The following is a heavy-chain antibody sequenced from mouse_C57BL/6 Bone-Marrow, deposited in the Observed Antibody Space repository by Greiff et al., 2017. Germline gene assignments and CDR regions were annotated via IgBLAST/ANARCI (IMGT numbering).Heavy chain of an antibody. CDR1: GFTFTDYY. CDR2: VYPYNGGT. D-gene: IGHD1-1*01. CDR3: ALYYYGSSSYAMDY. Sequence: VQLQQSGPVLVKPGPSVKISCKASGFTFTDYYMHWVKQSHGKSLEWIGLVYPYNGGTSYNQKFKGKATLTVDTSSSTAYMGLNSLTSEDSAVYYCALYYYGSSSYAMDYWGQGTSVTVSS. J-gene: IGHJ4*01. V-gene: IGHV1-36*01.